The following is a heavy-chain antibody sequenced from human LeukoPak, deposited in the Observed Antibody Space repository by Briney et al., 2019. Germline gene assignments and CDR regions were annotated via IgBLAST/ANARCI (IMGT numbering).Heavy chain of an antibody. V-gene: IGHV3-21*01. CDR1: GFTFSSYS. CDR3: ARSLGPTKPFDF. D-gene: IGHD5-24*01. J-gene: IGHJ4*02. Sequence: GGSLRLSCAASGFTFSSYSMNWVRQSPGKGLEWVSSISSGSSYMYYADSVKGRFTISRDNAKLSLYLQMNTLRAEDTAIYYCARSLGPTKPFDFWGKGTPVTVSS. CDR2: ISSGSSYM.